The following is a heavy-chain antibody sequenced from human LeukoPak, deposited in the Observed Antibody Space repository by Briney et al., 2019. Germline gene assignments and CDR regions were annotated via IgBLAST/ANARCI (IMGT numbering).Heavy chain of an antibody. CDR3: ARDTSDAGLLEGPGGTFDY. V-gene: IGHV1-2*02. J-gene: IGHJ4*02. CDR2: INPNSGGT. D-gene: IGHD3-22*01. CDR1: GYTFTGYY. Sequence: ASVKVSCKASGYTFTGYYMHWVRQAPGQGLEWMGWINPNSGGTNYAQKFQGRVTMTRDTSISTAYMELSRLRSDDTAVYYCARDTSDAGLLEGPGGTFDYWGQGTLVTVSS.